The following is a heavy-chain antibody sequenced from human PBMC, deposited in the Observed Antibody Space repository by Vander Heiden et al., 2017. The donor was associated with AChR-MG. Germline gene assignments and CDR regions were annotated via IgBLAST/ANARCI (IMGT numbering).Heavy chain of an antibody. Sequence: EMQLLESGGGLVQPVGALRLSCVAAGVAFSAYAMSWVRQAPGKRLEWVSSMSPYDDSTDYADSVKGRFTISRDNSNNTLYLQMDSLRAEDTAMYFCAKRAGYHTSWGQGALVTVSS. CDR2: MSPYDDST. D-gene: IGHD5-12*01. V-gene: IGHV3-23*01. J-gene: IGHJ5*02. CDR1: GVAFSAYA. CDR3: AKRAGYHTS.